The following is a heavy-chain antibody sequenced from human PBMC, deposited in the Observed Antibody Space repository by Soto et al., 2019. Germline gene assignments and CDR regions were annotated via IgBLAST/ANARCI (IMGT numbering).Heavy chain of an antibody. CDR1: GGSISSYY. Sequence: SETLSLTCTVSGGSISSYYWSWIRQPAGKGLDWIGRIYASGVTNYNPSLKSRVTMSVDTSKNQFSLKLSSVTAADTAVYYCARTRGNYFDFWGQGNLVTVSS. V-gene: IGHV4-4*07. CDR3: ARTRGNYFDF. J-gene: IGHJ4*02. D-gene: IGHD3-16*01. CDR2: IYASGVT.